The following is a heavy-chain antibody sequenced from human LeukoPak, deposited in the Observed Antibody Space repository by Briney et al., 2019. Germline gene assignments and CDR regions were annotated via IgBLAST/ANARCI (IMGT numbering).Heavy chain of an antibody. CDR2: ISSSSSYI. CDR1: GFTFSSYT. Sequence: GGSLRLSCAASGFTFSSYTMNWVRQAPGKGLKWVSSISSSSSYIYYADSVKGRLTISRDNAKNSLYLQMNSLRAEDTAVYYCARDPTPRYCSGGSCYTHYGMDVWGQGTTVTVSS. CDR3: ARDPTPRYCSGGSCYTHYGMDV. V-gene: IGHV3-21*01. D-gene: IGHD2-15*01. J-gene: IGHJ6*02.